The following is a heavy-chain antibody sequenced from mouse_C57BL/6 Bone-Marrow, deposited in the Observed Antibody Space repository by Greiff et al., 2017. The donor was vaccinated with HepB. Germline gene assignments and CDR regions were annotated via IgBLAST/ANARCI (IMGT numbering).Heavy chain of an antibody. D-gene: IGHD1-1*01. V-gene: IGHV5-12*01. CDR1: GFTFSDYY. CDR2: ISNGGGST. J-gene: IGHJ4*01. CDR3: ARLYGSSPYYYAMDY. Sequence: EVKVVESGGGLVQPGGSLKLSCAASGFTFSDYYMYWVRQTPEKRLEWVAYISNGGGSTYYPDTVKGRFTISRDNAKNTLYLQMSRLKSEDTAMYYCARLYGSSPYYYAMDYWGQGTSVTVSS.